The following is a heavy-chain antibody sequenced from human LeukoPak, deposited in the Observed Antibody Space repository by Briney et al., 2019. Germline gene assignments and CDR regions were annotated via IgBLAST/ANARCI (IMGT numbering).Heavy chain of an antibody. V-gene: IGHV1-69*13. CDR1: GGTFSSYA. D-gene: IGHD1-1*01. CDR3: ARVYPHNWNDAGDYFDY. Sequence: SVKVSCKASGGTFSSYAISWVRQAPGQGLEWMGGIIPIFGTANYAQKFQGRVTITADESTSTAYMELSSLRSEDTAVYYCARVYPHNWNDAGDYFDYWGQATLVTVSS. J-gene: IGHJ4*02. CDR2: IIPIFGTA.